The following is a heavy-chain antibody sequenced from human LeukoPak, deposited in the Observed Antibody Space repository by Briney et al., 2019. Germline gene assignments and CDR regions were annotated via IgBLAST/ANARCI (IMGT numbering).Heavy chain of an antibody. CDR3: ARYYYDSSGYYDYGMDV. Sequence: SQTLSLTCTVSGGSISSGGYYWSWIRQPPGKGLEWIGYIYYSGSTNYNPSLKSRVTISVDTSENQFSLKLSSVTAADTAVYYCARYYYDSSGYYDYGMDVWGQGTTVTVSS. CDR2: IYYSGST. J-gene: IGHJ6*02. D-gene: IGHD3-22*01. V-gene: IGHV4-61*08. CDR1: GGSISSGGYY.